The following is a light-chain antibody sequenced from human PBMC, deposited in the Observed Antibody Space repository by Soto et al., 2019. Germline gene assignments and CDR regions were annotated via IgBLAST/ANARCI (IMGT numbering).Light chain of an antibody. CDR2: KTS. J-gene: IGKJ1*01. CDR1: QSIGVW. V-gene: IGKV1-5*03. Sequence: DIQMTQSPSTLSASVGDRVTITCRASQSIGVWLAWYQQKPGTAPKLLIYKTSTVDSGVPLRFSGSGSGTEFTLTFSSLQPDDFATYYCQQYINYFRTFGQGTKVEIK. CDR3: QQYINYFRT.